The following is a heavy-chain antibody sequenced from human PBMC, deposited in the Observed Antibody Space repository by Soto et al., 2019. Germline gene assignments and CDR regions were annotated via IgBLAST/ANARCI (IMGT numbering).Heavy chain of an antibody. CDR3: ASAHAFRGRRQQTIDS. Sequence: PSETLSLTCAVSGGSFRGFYWTWIRQSPGKGLEWLGDINHVGITNYNPSLKSRVSIPVDTSKSQFSLKLSSVTAADTAVYYCASAHAFRGRRQQTIDSWGPGTLLTVST. D-gene: IGHD3-16*01. J-gene: IGHJ4*02. V-gene: IGHV4-34*01. CDR2: INHVGIT. CDR1: GGSFRGFY.